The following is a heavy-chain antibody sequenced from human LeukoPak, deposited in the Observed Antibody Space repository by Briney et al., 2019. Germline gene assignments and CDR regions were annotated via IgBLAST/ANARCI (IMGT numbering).Heavy chain of an antibody. CDR3: ARGYCSGGSCYSDY. CDR2: IYYSGNT. D-gene: IGHD2-15*01. Sequence: SETLSLTCSVSGGSIRSTTYYWGWIRQPPGKGLEWIGSIYYSGNTYYSPSLMSRVTISVDTSKNQFSLKLSSVTAADTAVYYCARGYCSGGSCYSDYWGQGTLVTVSS. V-gene: IGHV4-39*07. CDR1: GGSIRSTTYY. J-gene: IGHJ4*02.